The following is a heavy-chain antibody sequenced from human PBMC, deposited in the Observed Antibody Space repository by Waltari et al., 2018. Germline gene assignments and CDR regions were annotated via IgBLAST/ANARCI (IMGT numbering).Heavy chain of an antibody. J-gene: IGHJ3*02. D-gene: IGHD3-10*01. CDR1: GGTFSSYA. V-gene: IGHV1-69*13. CDR2: IIPIFGTA. CDR3: TREVGESGAFDI. Sequence: QVQLVQSGAEVKKPGSSVKVSCKASGGTFSSYAISWVRQAPGQGLEWMGGIIPIFGTANYAQKFQGRVTITADESTSTAYMELNSLKTEDTAVYYCTREVGESGAFDIWGQGTMVTVSS.